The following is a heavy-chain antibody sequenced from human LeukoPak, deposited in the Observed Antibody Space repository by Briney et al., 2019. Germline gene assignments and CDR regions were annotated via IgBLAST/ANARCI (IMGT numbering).Heavy chain of an antibody. D-gene: IGHD3-3*01. CDR2: ISAYNGNT. CDR1: RHTFTSYG. Sequence: ASVKVSCNASRHTFTSYGISWVRQAPGQGLEWIGSISAYNGNTNYAQKLQRRVTMTTDTSTSTTYMELRSLRSDDTAVYYCARIPTGGFLEWSYYYYYGMDVWGQGTTVTVSS. CDR3: ARIPTGGFLEWSYYYYYGMDV. J-gene: IGHJ6*02. V-gene: IGHV1-18*01.